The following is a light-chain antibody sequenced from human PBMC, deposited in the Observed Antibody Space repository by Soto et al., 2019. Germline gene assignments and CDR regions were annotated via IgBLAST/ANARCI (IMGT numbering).Light chain of an antibody. Sequence: QSALTQPASVSGSPGQSITISCTGTSSDVGGYNYVSWYQQHPGKAPKLMISNVGDRPSGVSNRFSGSKSGNTASLTISGLQTEDEADYYCSSYTTGSTVVFGGGTKVTVL. CDR1: SSDVGGYNY. V-gene: IGLV2-14*03. CDR3: SSYTTGSTVV. CDR2: NVG. J-gene: IGLJ3*02.